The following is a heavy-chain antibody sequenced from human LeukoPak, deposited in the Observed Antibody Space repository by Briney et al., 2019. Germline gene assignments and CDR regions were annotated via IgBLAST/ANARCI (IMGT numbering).Heavy chain of an antibody. V-gene: IGHV3-23*01. CDR2: ISGSGGTT. D-gene: IGHD6-19*01. CDR1: GFTFSSYA. J-gene: IGHJ4*02. CDR3: AKDQPPSSGWYY. Sequence: GGSLRLSCAASGFTFSSYAMSWVRQAPGKGLEWVSAISGSGGTTYYADSVKGRFTISGDNSKNTLYLHMNSLRAEDTAVYYCAKDQPPSSGWYYWGQGTLVTVSS.